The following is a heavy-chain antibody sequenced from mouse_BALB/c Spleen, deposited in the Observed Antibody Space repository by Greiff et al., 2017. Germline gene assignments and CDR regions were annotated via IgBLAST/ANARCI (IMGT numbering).Heavy chain of an antibody. CDR2: IWAGGST. CDR3: AREYDDAMDY. Sequence: VKLMESGPGLVAPSQSLSITCTVSGFSLTSYGVHWVRQPPGKGLEWLGVIWAGGSTNYNSALMSRLSISKDNSKSQVFLKMNSLQTDYTAMYYCAREYDDAMDYWGQGTSVTVSS. J-gene: IGHJ4*01. CDR1: GFSLTSYG. D-gene: IGHD2-14*01. V-gene: IGHV2-9*02.